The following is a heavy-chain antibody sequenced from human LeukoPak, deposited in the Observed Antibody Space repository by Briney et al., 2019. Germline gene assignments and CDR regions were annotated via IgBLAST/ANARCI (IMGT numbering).Heavy chain of an antibody. CDR2: ISYDGSNK. V-gene: IGHV3-30*18. D-gene: IGHD3-9*01. Sequence: GGSLRLSCAASGFTFSSYGMHWVRQAPGKGLEWVAVISYDGSNKYYADSVKGRFTISRDNSKNTLYLQMNSLRAEDTAVYYCAKSSLTVDAFDIWGQGTMVTVSS. CDR3: AKSSLTVDAFDI. CDR1: GFTFSSYG. J-gene: IGHJ3*02.